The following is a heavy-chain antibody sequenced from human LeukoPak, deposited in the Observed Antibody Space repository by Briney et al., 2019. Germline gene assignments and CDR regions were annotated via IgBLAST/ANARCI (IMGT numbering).Heavy chain of an antibody. CDR3: AKERVRYFDWFRDFDY. Sequence: GGSLRLSCAASGFTFSSCAMSWVRQAPGKGLEWVSAISGSGGSTYYADSVKGRFTISRDNSKNTLYLQMNSLRAEDTAVYYCAKERVRYFDWFRDFDYWGQGTLVTVSS. CDR2: ISGSGGST. D-gene: IGHD3-9*01. CDR1: GFTFSSCA. J-gene: IGHJ4*02. V-gene: IGHV3-23*01.